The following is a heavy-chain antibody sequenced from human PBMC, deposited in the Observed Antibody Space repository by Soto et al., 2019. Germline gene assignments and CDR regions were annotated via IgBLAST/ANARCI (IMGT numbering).Heavy chain of an antibody. Sequence: GSLRLSCAVSGFTFSNYDIHWVRQAPGKGLEWVSVISYDGSNKYYADSVKGRFTISRDNSKNTLYLQMNSLRAEDTAVYYCAKDVSQYSSSWAWYFDYWGQGTLVTVSS. J-gene: IGHJ4*02. D-gene: IGHD6-13*01. CDR1: GFTFSNYD. CDR2: ISYDGSNK. CDR3: AKDVSQYSSSWAWYFDY. V-gene: IGHV3-30*18.